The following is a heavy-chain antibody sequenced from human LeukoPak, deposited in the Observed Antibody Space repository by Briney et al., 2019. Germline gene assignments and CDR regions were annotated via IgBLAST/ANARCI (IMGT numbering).Heavy chain of an antibody. D-gene: IGHD2-2*01. CDR3: ARDSALRCSSTSCYFDY. J-gene: IGHJ4*02. Sequence: SVKVSCKASGGTFSSYSISWVRQAPGQGPEWMGRITPNLAITDYAQKFRGRVTLTADKSTSTVYMELGSLTSEDTAAYYCARDSALRCSSTSCYFDYWGQGTLVTVSS. CDR2: ITPNLAIT. V-gene: IGHV1-69*04. CDR1: GGTFSSYS.